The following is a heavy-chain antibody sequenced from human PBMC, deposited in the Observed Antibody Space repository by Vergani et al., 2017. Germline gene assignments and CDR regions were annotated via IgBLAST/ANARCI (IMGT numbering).Heavy chain of an antibody. CDR1: GVTFSNYA. D-gene: IGHD1-26*01. V-gene: IGHV3-23*01. CDR2: ISCSGGST. J-gene: IGHJ4*02. Sequence: EVQLLESGGGLVQPGGSLRLSCAASGVTFSNYAMSWVRQALGKGLEWVSTISCSGGSTYYADSVKGRFTISRDNSKNTLNLQMNSLRAEDTAVYYCAKSGGSGSQNRGTDYWGQGILVTVSS. CDR3: AKSGGSGSQNRGTDY.